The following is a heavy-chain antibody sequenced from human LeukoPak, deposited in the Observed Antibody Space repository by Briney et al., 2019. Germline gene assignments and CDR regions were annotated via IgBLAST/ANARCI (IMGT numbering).Heavy chain of an antibody. CDR1: GYSFTSYW. J-gene: IGHJ3*02. CDR3: ARHAEPSYYYDSSGYYVPNPFDI. V-gene: IGHV5-51*01. D-gene: IGHD3-22*01. CDR2: IYPGDSDT. Sequence: AGESLKISCKGSGYSFTSYWIGWVRQMPGKGLEWMGIIYPGDSDTRYSPSFQGQVTISADKSISTAYLQWSSLKASDTAMYYCARHAEPSYYYDSSGYYVPNPFDIWGQGTMVTVSS.